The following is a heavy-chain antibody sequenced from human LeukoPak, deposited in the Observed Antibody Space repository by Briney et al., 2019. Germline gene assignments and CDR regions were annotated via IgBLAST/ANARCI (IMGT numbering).Heavy chain of an antibody. V-gene: IGHV4-31*03. Sequence: SQTLSLTCTVSGGSISSGGYYWSWIRQHPDKGLGWIGYIYYSGSTYYNPSLKSRITISVDRSKNQFSLKLSSVTAADTAVYYCARVRAAANYGMDVWGQGTTVTVSS. J-gene: IGHJ6*02. CDR3: ARVRAAANYGMDV. CDR1: GGSISSGGYY. D-gene: IGHD6-13*01. CDR2: IYYSGST.